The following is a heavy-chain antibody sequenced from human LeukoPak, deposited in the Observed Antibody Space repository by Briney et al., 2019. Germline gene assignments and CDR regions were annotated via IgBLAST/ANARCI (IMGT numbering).Heavy chain of an antibody. Sequence: ASVSVSCKASGYTVTGYYLHWVRQAPGQRPEWMGWINPSDGGTNYAQKFQGRVTTTRDTSINTAYMDLSSLRSDDTAVYYCARSDKCTTCSIDYWGQGTLVTVSS. CDR3: ARSDKCTTCSIDY. CDR2: INPSDGGT. D-gene: IGHD2-2*01. V-gene: IGHV1-2*02. J-gene: IGHJ4*02. CDR1: GYTVTGYY.